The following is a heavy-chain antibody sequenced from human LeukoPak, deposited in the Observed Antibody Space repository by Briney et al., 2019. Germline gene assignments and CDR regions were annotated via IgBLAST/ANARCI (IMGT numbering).Heavy chain of an antibody. CDR2: ISYSGTT. J-gene: IGHJ4*02. V-gene: IGHV4-59*12. D-gene: IGHD1-26*01. CDR1: GVSISTYY. Sequence: SETLSLTCNVSGVSISTYYWSWIRQAPPKGLERIGYISYSGTTDYNPSLKSRVTIAVDTSKNQISLKVTSVTAADTAVYYCARGGEPFDYWGQGTLVTVSS. CDR3: ARGGEPFDY.